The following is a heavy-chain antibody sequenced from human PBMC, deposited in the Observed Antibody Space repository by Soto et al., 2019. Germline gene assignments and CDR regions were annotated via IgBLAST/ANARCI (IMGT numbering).Heavy chain of an antibody. J-gene: IGHJ4*02. Sequence: PGGPRSVACGAGGVSFSSYSMNWVRQAPGKGLEWVSSISSSSSYIYYADSVKGRFTISRDNAKNSLYLQMNSLRAEDTAVYYCASTSGWSAYWGQGTLVTVSS. CDR3: ASTSGWSAY. D-gene: IGHD6-19*01. CDR1: GVSFSSYS. V-gene: IGHV3-21*01. CDR2: ISSSSSYI.